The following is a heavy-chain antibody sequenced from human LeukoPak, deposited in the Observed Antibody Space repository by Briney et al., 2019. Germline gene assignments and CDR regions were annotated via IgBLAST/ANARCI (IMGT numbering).Heavy chain of an antibody. CDR2: IYNSGST. CDR1: GDSMSTYY. V-gene: IGHV4-59*01. J-gene: IGHJ6*03. CDR3: ARATVTYYYYYMDV. D-gene: IGHD4-17*01. Sequence: SETLSLTCTVSGDSMSTYYWTWIRQPPGKGLEWIGYIYNSGSTNYNPSLKSRVTISVDTSKNQFSLKLSSVTAADTAVYYCARATVTYYYYYMDVWGKGTTVTVSS.